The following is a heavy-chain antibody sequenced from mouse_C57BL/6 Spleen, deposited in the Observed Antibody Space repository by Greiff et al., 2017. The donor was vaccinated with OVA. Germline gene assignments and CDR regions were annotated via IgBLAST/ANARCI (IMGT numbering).Heavy chain of an antibody. CDR2: ISSGSSTI. V-gene: IGHV5-17*01. CDR3: ARPGSSYTWFAC. J-gene: IGHJ3*01. CDR1: GFTFSDYG. D-gene: IGHD1-1*01. Sequence: EVHLVESGGGLVKPGGSLKLSCAASGFTFSDYGMHWVRQAPEKGLEWVAYISSGSSTIYYADTVKGRFTISRDNAKNTLFLQMTSLRSEDTAMYYCARPGSSYTWFACWGQGTLVTVSA.